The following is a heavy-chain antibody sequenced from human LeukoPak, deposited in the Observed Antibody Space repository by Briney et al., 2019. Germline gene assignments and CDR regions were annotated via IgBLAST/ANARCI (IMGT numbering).Heavy chain of an antibody. Sequence: GASVKVSCKASGYSFTGYYMHWVRQAPGQGLEWMGWINPNSGGTNYAQKFQGRVTMTRDTSISTAYMELSRLRSDDTAVYYCARGVGSYSSSWFDYWGQGTLVTVSS. CDR3: ARGVGSYSSSWFDY. V-gene: IGHV1-2*02. J-gene: IGHJ4*02. CDR2: INPNSGGT. CDR1: GYSFTGYY. D-gene: IGHD6-13*01.